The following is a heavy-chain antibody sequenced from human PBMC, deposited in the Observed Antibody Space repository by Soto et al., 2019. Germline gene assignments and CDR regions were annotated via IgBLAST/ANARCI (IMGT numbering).Heavy chain of an antibody. CDR2: ITWNSSVL. D-gene: IGHD3-3*01. Sequence: PGGSLRLSCAGTGLTFDDFAMHWVRQAPGKGLEWVSGITWNSSVLAYSDSVKGRFTISRANARNSLYLQMECLRDEDTCLYYCAKGRHVFWSPYYFASGGQGTLVTVS. CDR3: AKGRHVFWSPYYFAS. CDR1: GLTFDDFA. V-gene: IGHV3-9*01. J-gene: IGHJ4*02.